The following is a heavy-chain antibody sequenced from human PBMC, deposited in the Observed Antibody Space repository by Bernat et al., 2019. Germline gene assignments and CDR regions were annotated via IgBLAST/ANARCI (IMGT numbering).Heavy chain of an antibody. J-gene: IGHJ6*02. V-gene: IGHV4-31*03. CDR2: IYYSGST. Sequence: QVQLQESGPGLVKPSQTLSLTCTVSGGSISSGGYYWSWIRQHPGNGLEWLGYIYYSGSTYYNPSLKSRVTISVDTSKNQFSLKLSSVTAADTAVYYCASSDTYSNDATGNYYYYGMDVWGQGTTVTVSS. CDR1: GGSISSGGYY. D-gene: IGHD4-11*01. CDR3: ASSDTYSNDATGNYYYYGMDV.